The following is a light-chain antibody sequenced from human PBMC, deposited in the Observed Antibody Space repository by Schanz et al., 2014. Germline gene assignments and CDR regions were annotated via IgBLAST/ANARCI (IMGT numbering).Light chain of an antibody. CDR1: SSDVGDYNY. CDR2: EVS. V-gene: IGLV2-8*01. J-gene: IGLJ2*01. CDR3: SSYAGNNKLL. Sequence: QSVLTQPPSASGSPGQSVTISCTGTSSDVGDYNYVSWYQQHPGKAPKLMIYEVSKRPSGVPDRFSGSKSGNTASLTVSGLQAEDEADYYCSSYAGNNKLLFGGGTKLTVL.